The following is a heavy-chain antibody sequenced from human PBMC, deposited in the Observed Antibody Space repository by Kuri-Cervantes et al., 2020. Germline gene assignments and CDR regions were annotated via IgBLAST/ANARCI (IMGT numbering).Heavy chain of an antibody. CDR3: ARGYPYDISGN. CDR2: ISWDGGST. D-gene: IGHD3-22*01. CDR1: GFTFDDYA. V-gene: IGHV3-43D*04. J-gene: IGHJ4*02. Sequence: GESLKISCAASGFTFDDYAMHWVRQAPGKGLEWVSLISWDGGSTYYADSVKDRFTISRDNAKNSLYLQMNSLRVEDTAVYYCARGYPYDISGNWGQGTLVTVSS.